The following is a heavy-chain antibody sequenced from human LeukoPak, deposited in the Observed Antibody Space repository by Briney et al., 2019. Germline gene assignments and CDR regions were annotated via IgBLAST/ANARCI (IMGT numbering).Heavy chain of an antibody. J-gene: IGHJ3*02. CDR2: ISSSSSYI. CDR3: ARDSPVEKYYYDSSGYYYDNAFDI. Sequence: GGSLRLSCAASGFTFSSYGMNWVRQAPGKGLEWVSSISSSSSYIYYADSVKGRFTISRDNAKNSLYLQMNSLRAEDTAVYYCARDSPVEKYYYDSSGYYYDNAFDIWGQGTMVTVSS. CDR1: GFTFSSYG. V-gene: IGHV3-21*01. D-gene: IGHD3-22*01.